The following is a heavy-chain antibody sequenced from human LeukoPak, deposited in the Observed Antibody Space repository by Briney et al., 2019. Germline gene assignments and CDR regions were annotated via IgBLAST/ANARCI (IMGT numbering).Heavy chain of an antibody. V-gene: IGHV4-59*01. CDR1: GGSISSYY. D-gene: IGHD3-3*01. Sequence: PSETLSLTCTVSGGSISSYYWSWIRQPPGKGLEWIGYIYYSGSTNYNPSLKSRVTISVDTSKNQFSLKLSSVTAADTAVYYCAGAAYYDFWSGYYPYGMDVWGQGTTVTVSS. J-gene: IGHJ6*02. CDR3: AGAAYYDFWSGYYPYGMDV. CDR2: IYYSGST.